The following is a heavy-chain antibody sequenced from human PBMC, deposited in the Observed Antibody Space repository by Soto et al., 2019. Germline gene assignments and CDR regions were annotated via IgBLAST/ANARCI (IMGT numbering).Heavy chain of an antibody. CDR3: AGFYGSDKSNTARYYYYCMDV. J-gene: IGHJ6*02. CDR2: IYYSGST. V-gene: IGHV4-30-4*08. D-gene: IGHD3-10*01. CDR1: GGSISSGDYY. Sequence: SETLSLTCTVSGGSISSGDYYWIWIRQPPGKGLEWIGYIYYSGSTYYNPSLKSRVTISVDTSKNQFSLKLSSVTAADTAVYYSAGFYGSDKSNTARYYYYCMDVWGQGTMVTVSS.